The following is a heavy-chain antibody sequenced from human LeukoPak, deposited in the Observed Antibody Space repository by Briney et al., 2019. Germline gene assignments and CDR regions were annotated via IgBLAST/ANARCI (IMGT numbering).Heavy chain of an antibody. J-gene: IGHJ4*02. Sequence: GGSLRLSCAASGFTFSSYGMHWVRQAPGKGLEWVSAISGSGGSTYYADSVKGRFTISRDNSKNTLYLQMNSLRAEDTAVYYCAKERFLRYFDWKPFDYWGQGTLVTVSS. D-gene: IGHD3-9*01. CDR3: AKERFLRYFDWKPFDY. V-gene: IGHV3-23*01. CDR1: GFTFSSYG. CDR2: ISGSGGST.